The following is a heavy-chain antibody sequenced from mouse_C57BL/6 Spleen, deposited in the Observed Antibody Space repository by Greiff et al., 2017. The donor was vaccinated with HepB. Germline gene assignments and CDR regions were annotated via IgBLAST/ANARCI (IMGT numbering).Heavy chain of an antibody. Sequence: VQLQQPGAELVMPGASVKLSCKASGYTFTSYWMHWVKQRPGQGLEWIGEIDPSDSYTNYNQKFKGKSTLTVDKSSSTAYMQLSSLTSEDSAVYYCARSKLRGYYAMDYWGQGTSVTVSS. CDR1: GYTFTSYW. V-gene: IGHV1-69*01. J-gene: IGHJ4*01. CDR2: IDPSDSYT. CDR3: ARSKLRGYYAMDY. D-gene: IGHD2-4*01.